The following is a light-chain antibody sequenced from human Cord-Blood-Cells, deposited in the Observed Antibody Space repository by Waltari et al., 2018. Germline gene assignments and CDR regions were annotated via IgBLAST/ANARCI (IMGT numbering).Light chain of an antibody. J-gene: IGLJ1*01. CDR1: SSDVGGYNY. Sequence: QSALTQPASVSGSPGQSITISCTGTSSDVGGYNYVSWYQQHPGKAPKLMIYDVSNRPSGVSKRVSGSKSCNTAALTISALQAEDEADYYCSSYTISSTYVFGTGTKVTVL. CDR2: DVS. V-gene: IGLV2-14*01. CDR3: SSYTISSTYV.